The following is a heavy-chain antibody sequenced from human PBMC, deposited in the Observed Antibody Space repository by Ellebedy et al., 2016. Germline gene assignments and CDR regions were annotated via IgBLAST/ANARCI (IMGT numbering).Heavy chain of an antibody. CDR1: GGSISSYY. V-gene: IGHV4-59*12. D-gene: IGHD1-26*01. CDR2: IYYSGST. Sequence: SETLSLTXTVSGGSISSYYWSWIRQPPGKGLEWIGYIYYSGSTNYNPSLKSRVTISVDTSKNQFSLKLSSVTAADTAVYYCARTPPGSGSLPAGVDYWGQGTLVTVSS. CDR3: ARTPPGSGSLPAGVDY. J-gene: IGHJ4*02.